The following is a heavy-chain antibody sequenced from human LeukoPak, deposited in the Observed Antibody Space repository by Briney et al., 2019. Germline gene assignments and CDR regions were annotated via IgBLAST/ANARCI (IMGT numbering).Heavy chain of an antibody. J-gene: IGHJ4*02. V-gene: IGHV3-23*01. CDR1: GFTFSNAW. Sequence: PGGSLRLSCAASGFTFSNAWMSWVRQAPGKGLEWVSAISGSGGSTYYVDSVKGRFTISRDNSKNTLYLQMNSLRAEDTAVYYCAKDVGSSWSYYFDYWGQGTLVTVSS. CDR3: AKDVGSSWSYYFDY. CDR2: ISGSGGST. D-gene: IGHD6-13*01.